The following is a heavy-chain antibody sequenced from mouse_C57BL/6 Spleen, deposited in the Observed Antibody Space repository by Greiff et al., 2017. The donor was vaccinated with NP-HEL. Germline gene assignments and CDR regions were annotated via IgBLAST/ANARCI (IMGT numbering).Heavy chain of an antibody. CDR1: GYTFTSYW. CDR2: IYPGSGST. D-gene: IGHD1-1*01. J-gene: IGHJ2*01. V-gene: IGHV1-55*01. CDR3: ARCLFITTGVDYFDC. Sequence: QVQLQQPGAELVKPGASVKMSCKASGYTFTSYWITWVKQRPGQGLEWIGDIYPGSGSTNYNEKFKSKATLTVDTSSSTAYMQLSSLTSEDSAVYYCARCLFITTGVDYFDCWGQGTTLTVSS.